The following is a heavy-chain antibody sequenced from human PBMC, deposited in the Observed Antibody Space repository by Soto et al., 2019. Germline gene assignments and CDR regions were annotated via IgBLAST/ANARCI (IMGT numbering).Heavy chain of an antibody. CDR2: ISYDGSNK. Sequence: PGGSLRLSCAASGFTFSSYGMHWVRQAPGKGLEWVAVISYDGSNKYYADSVKGRFTISRDNSKNTLYLQMNSLRAEDTAVYYCAKVVGELFHRLDPWGQGTLVTVSS. CDR3: AKVVGELFHRLDP. V-gene: IGHV3-30*18. J-gene: IGHJ5*02. CDR1: GFTFSSYG. D-gene: IGHD3-10*01.